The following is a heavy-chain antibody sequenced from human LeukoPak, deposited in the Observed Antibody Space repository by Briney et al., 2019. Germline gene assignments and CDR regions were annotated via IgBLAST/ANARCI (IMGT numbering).Heavy chain of an antibody. Sequence: PGGALRLSCAASGVTFSSYLMSWVRQAPGEGLEWVANIHQHGMKENYLDSVKGRFTISRDNAKNSMYLQMNSLRAEDTAVYYCAHTDDYGAFDWGQGTLVTVPS. D-gene: IGHD4-17*01. CDR1: GVTFSSYL. CDR3: AHTDDYGAFD. CDR2: IHQHGMKE. V-gene: IGHV3-7*01. J-gene: IGHJ4*02.